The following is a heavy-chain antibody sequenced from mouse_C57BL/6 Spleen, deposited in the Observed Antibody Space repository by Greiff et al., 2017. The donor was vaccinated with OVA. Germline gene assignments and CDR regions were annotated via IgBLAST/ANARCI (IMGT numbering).Heavy chain of an antibody. J-gene: IGHJ1*03. Sequence: QVQLQQPGAELVKPGASVKMSCKASGYTFTSYWITWVKQRPGQGLEWIGDIYPGSGSTNYNEKFKSKATLTVDTSSSTAYMQRSSLTSEDSAVYYCVNYGNWYFDVWGTGTTVTVSS. CDR3: VNYGNWYFDV. CDR2: IYPGSGST. V-gene: IGHV1-55*01. CDR1: GYTFTSYW. D-gene: IGHD2-1*01.